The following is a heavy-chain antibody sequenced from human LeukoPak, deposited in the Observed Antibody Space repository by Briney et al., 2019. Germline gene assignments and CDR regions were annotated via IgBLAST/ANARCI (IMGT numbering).Heavy chain of an antibody. CDR1: GFTVSSNY. CDR3: ASNQKMATITDY. Sequence: PGGSLRLSCAASGFTVSSNYMSWVRQAPGKGLEWGSVIYSGGSTYYADSVKGRFTISRDNSKNTLYLQMNSLRAEDTAVYYCASNQKMATITDYWGQGTLVTVSS. CDR2: IYSGGST. V-gene: IGHV3-66*02. D-gene: IGHD5-24*01. J-gene: IGHJ4*02.